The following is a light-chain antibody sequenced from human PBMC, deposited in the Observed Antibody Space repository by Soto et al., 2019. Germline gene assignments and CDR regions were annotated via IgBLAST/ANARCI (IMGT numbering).Light chain of an antibody. CDR2: EVS. Sequence: QSVLTQPASVSGSPGQSITISCTGTSSDVGSYNLVSWYQQHPGKAPKLMIYEVSKRPSGVSNRFSGSKSGNTASLTISGLQAEDEADYYCCSSAGNSTFWVFGGGTKLTVL. CDR1: SSDVGSYNL. J-gene: IGLJ3*02. V-gene: IGLV2-23*02. CDR3: CSSAGNSTFWV.